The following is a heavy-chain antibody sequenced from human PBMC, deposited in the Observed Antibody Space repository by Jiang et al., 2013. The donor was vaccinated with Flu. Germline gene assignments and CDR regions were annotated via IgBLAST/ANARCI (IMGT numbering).Heavy chain of an antibody. D-gene: IGHD5-18*01. V-gene: IGHV3-33*01. J-gene: IGHJ6*03. Sequence: VQLVESGGGVVQPGRSLRLSCAASGFTFSSYGMHWVRQAPGKGLEWVAVIWYDGSNKYYADSVKGRFTISRDNSKNTLYLQMNSLRAEDTAVYYCARGVDTAMQEGYYYYMDVWGQGTTVTVS. CDR2: IWYDGSNK. CDR1: GFTFSSYG. CDR3: ARGVDTAMQEGYYYYMDV.